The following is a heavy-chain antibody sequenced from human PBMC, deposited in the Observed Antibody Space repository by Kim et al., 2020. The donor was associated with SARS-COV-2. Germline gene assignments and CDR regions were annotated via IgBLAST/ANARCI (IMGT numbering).Heavy chain of an antibody. CDR1: GGSISSGGYS. V-gene: IGHV4-30-2*01. J-gene: IGHJ5*01. Sequence: SETLSLTCAVSGGSISSGGYSWSWIRQPPGKGLEWIGYIYHSGSTYYNPSLKSRVTISVDRSKNQFSLKLSSVTAADTALYYCAIEWLGYCSSTSCSNW. CDR2: IYHSGST. CDR3: AIEWLGYCSSTSCSNW. D-gene: IGHD2-2*01.